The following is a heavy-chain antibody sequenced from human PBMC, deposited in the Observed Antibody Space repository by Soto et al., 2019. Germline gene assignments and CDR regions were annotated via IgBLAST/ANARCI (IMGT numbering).Heavy chain of an antibody. CDR1: GFTFSSYA. J-gene: IGHJ5*02. Sequence: GGSLRLSCAASGFTFSSYAMSWVRQAPGKGLEWVSAISGSGGSTYYADSVKGRFTISRDNSKNTLYLQMNSLRAEDTAVYYCAKVGTMVRGVTTFDPWGQGTLVTVSS. D-gene: IGHD3-10*01. V-gene: IGHV3-23*01. CDR2: ISGSGGST. CDR3: AKVGTMVRGVTTFDP.